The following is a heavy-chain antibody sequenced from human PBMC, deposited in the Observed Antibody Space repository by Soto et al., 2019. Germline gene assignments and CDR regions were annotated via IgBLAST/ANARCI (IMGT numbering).Heavy chain of an antibody. CDR2: ISYDGSNK. CDR3: ARDGGRVWTRYSNYAHIVGWFDP. Sequence: QVQLVESGGGVVQPGRSLRLSCAASGFTFSSYAMHWVRQAPGKGLEWVAVISYDGSNKYYADSVKGRFTISRDNSKNTLYLQMNSLRAEDTAVYYCARDGGRVWTRYSNYAHIVGWFDPWGQGTLVTVSS. CDR1: GFTFSSYA. J-gene: IGHJ5*02. D-gene: IGHD4-4*01. V-gene: IGHV3-30-3*01.